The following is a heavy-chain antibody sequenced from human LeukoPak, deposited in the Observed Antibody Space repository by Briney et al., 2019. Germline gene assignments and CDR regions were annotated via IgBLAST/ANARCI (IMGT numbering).Heavy chain of an antibody. CDR1: GGPISTYY. CDR3: ARHSRYGDFDY. D-gene: IGHD4-17*01. Sequence: PSETLSLTCTVSGGPISTYYWSWIRQPPGKGLEWIAYIYYSGSTSYNPSLKTRVTISVDMSKNQFSLKLSSVTAADTAVYYCARHSRYGDFDYWGQGTLLTVSS. J-gene: IGHJ4*02. V-gene: IGHV4-59*08. CDR2: IYYSGST.